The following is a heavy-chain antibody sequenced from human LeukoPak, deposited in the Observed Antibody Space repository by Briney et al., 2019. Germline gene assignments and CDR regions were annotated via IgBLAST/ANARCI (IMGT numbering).Heavy chain of an antibody. CDR2: ISAYNGNT. Sequence: ASVKVSCKASGYTFTSYGISWVRQAPGQGLEWMGWISAYNGNTNYAQKLQGRVTMTTDTSTSTAYMELSSLRSEDTAVYYCARDKSTGDYGDYYLAFDIWGQGTMVTVSS. CDR1: GYTFTSYG. CDR3: ARDKSTGDYGDYYLAFDI. D-gene: IGHD4-17*01. V-gene: IGHV1-18*01. J-gene: IGHJ3*02.